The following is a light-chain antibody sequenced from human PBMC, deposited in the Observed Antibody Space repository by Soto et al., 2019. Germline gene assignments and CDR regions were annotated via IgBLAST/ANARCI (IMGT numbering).Light chain of an antibody. CDR2: EVS. CDR1: SSDFVVYNY. Sequence: QSALTQPASVSGSPGQSITISCTGTSSDFVVYNYVSWYQQLPGKAPKLMIYEVSNRPSGVSNRFSGSKSGNTASLTISGRQAADEDDDYCSTHTTSGATQVFGAGTKLTVL. V-gene: IGLV2-14*01. CDR3: STHTTSGATQV. J-gene: IGLJ1*01.